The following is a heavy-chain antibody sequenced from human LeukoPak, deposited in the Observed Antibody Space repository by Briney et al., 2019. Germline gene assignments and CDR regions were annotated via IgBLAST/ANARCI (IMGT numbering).Heavy chain of an antibody. CDR3: ASQYCSSTSCYSDYYYYMDV. CDR2: IYYSGST. J-gene: IGHJ6*03. V-gene: IGHV4-59*08. Sequence: SETLSLTCIVSGGSISSYYWSWIRQPPGKGLEWIGYIYYSGSTNYNPSLKSRVTISVDTSKNQFSLKLSSVTAADTAVYYCASQYCSSTSCYSDYYYYMDVWGKGTTVTVSS. CDR1: GGSISSYY. D-gene: IGHD2-2*01.